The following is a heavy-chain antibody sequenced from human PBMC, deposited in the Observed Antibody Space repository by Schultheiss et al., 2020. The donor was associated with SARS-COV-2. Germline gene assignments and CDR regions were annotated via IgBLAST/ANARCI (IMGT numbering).Heavy chain of an antibody. CDR2: IYTSGST. J-gene: IGHJ3*02. V-gene: IGHV4-4*07. Sequence: SQTLSLTCTVSGGSISSYYWSWIRQPAGKGLEWIGRIYTSGSTNYNPSLKSRVTMSVDTSKNQFSLKLSSVTAADTAVYYCASPRTTYDPAAFDIWGQGTMVTVSS. CDR3: ASPRTTYDPAAFDI. CDR1: GGSISSYY. D-gene: IGHD1-1*01.